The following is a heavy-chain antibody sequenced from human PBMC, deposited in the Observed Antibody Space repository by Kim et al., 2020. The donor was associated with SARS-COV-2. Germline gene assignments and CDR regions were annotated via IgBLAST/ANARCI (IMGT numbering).Heavy chain of an antibody. CDR1: GFTFSTYA. J-gene: IGHJ4*02. Sequence: GGSLRLSCAASGFTFSTYAMSWVRQAPGKGLEWVSSIGGSGVSTYYADSVKGRFTISRDNSKNTLFLQMNNLRAEDTAVYFCAKRRDSVVVVAPADSWGQETLGTVSS. CDR2: IGGSGVST. V-gene: IGHV3-23*01. D-gene: IGHD2-21*01. CDR3: AKRRDSVVVVAPADS.